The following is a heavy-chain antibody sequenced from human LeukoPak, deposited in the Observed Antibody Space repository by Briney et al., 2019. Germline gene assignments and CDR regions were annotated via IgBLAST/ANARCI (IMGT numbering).Heavy chain of an antibody. J-gene: IGHJ6*02. V-gene: IGHV3-9*01. CDR2: ISWNSGSI. Sequence: GRSLRLSCAASGFTFDDYAMHWVRQAPGKGLEWVSGISWNSGSIGYADSVKGRFTISSDNAKNSLYLQMNSLRAEDTALYYCAKEMTITMVRRVIYQTNYYGMDVWGQGTTVTVSS. CDR3: AKEMTITMVRRVIYQTNYYGMDV. D-gene: IGHD3-10*01. CDR1: GFTFDDYA.